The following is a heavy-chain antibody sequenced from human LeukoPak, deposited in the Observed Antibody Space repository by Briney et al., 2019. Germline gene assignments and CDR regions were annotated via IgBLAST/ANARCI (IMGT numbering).Heavy chain of an antibody. D-gene: IGHD6-13*01. Sequence: GGSLRLSCAASGFTFSNAWMSWVRQAPGKGLEWVGRIKTKTDGETTDYAAPVKGRFTISRDDSKNTLYLQVDSLKTEDTAVYYCTTLVPHLGQFPFDYWGQGTLVTVSS. V-gene: IGHV3-15*01. CDR2: IKTKTDGETT. CDR1: GFTFSNAW. J-gene: IGHJ4*02. CDR3: TTLVPHLGQFPFDY.